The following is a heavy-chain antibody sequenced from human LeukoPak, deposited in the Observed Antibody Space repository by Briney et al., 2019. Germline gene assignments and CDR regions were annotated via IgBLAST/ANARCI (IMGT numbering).Heavy chain of an antibody. CDR2: ISWNSGNI. D-gene: IGHD1-1*01. V-gene: IGHV3-9*01. J-gene: IGHJ4*02. CDR1: GFTFDDYA. CDR3: AKTAGGLERPFDY. Sequence: GGSLRLSCAAAGFTFDDYAMHWVRQAPGKGLEWVSGISWNSGNIGYADSVKGRFTISRDNAKNSLYLQMNSLRAEDTALYYCAKTAGGLERPFDYWGQGTLVTVSS.